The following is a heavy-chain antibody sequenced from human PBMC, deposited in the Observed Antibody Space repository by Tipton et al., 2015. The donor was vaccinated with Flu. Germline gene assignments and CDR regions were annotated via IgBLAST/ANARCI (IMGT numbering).Heavy chain of an antibody. CDR2: MNPNSGNT. V-gene: IGHV1-8*01. CDR3: AGITRGKIFGVVIISYSFDY. D-gene: IGHD3-3*01. J-gene: IGHJ4*02. CDR1: GYTFTSYD. Sequence: QLVQSGAEVKKPGASVKVSCKASGYTFTSYDINWVRQATGQGLEWMGWMNPNSGNTGYAQKFQGRVTMTRNTSISTAYMELRSLRSEDTAVFSCAGITRGKIFGVVIISYSFDYWAQGTLVTVSS.